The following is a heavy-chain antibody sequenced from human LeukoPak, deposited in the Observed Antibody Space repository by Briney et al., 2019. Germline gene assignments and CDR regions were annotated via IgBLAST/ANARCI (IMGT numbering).Heavy chain of an antibody. D-gene: IGHD6-19*01. CDR3: ARVRYNSGWAFDY. Sequence: GGSLRLSCAASGFTFSDYYMSWIRQAAGKGLEWVSYISSSSTITNYADSVKGRFTIARDNAKTSLFLQMDSLRAEDTAVYYCARVRYNSGWAFDYWGQGTVVTVSS. J-gene: IGHJ4*02. CDR1: GFTFSDYY. CDR2: ISSSSTIT. V-gene: IGHV3-11*05.